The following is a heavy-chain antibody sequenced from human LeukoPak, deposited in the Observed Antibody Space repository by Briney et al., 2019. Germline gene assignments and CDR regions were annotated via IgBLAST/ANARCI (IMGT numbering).Heavy chain of an antibody. J-gene: IGHJ3*02. CDR3: ARDHRSPVDAFDI. D-gene: IGHD1-14*01. CDR1: GGSVSSGSYY. Sequence: SETLSLTCTVSGGSVSSGSYYWNWIRQPPGKGLGWIGYIYYSGSTNYNPSLKSRVTISVDTSKNQFSLKLSSVTAADTAVYYCARDHRSPVDAFDIWGQGTMVTVSS. V-gene: IGHV4-61*01. CDR2: IYYSGST.